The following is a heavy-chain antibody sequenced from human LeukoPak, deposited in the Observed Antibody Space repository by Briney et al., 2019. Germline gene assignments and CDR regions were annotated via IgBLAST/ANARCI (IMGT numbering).Heavy chain of an antibody. J-gene: IGHJ4*02. V-gene: IGHV3-74*01. CDR2: IKSDGSKT. Sequence: GGSLRLSCAASGFTFSNYWMHWVRQAPGKGLVWVSRIKSDGSKTDYADSVKGRFTISRDNAKNTLYLQMNSLRAEDTAVYYCARELPFDYWGQGTLVTVSS. D-gene: IGHD2-15*01. CDR1: GFTFSNYW. CDR3: ARELPFDY.